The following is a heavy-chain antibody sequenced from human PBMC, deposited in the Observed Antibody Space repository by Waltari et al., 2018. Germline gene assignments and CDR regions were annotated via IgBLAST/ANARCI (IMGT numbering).Heavy chain of an antibody. D-gene: IGHD2-2*01. CDR1: GGTFSSYA. Sequence: QVQLVQSGAEVKKPGSSVKVSCKASGGTFSSYAISWVRQAPGQGLEWMGGIIPILGIANYAQKFQGRVTITADKSTSTAYMELSSLRSEDTAVYYCARAGGCSSTSCQMAFDIWGQGTMVTVSS. CDR3: ARAGGCSSTSCQMAFDI. J-gene: IGHJ3*02. V-gene: IGHV1-69*10. CDR2: IIPILGIA.